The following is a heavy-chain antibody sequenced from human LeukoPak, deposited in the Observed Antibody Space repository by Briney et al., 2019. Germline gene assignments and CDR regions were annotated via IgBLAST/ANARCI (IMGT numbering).Heavy chain of an antibody. CDR2: IIPIFGAA. Sequence: SVKVSSKTSGGTFTTYAISWVRQAPGQGREWRGGIIPIFGAANYAQQFQGRVTITADESTSNAYLELSSLTPSAPAVFYFPGVGAPHAFDSWGQGTMITVS. J-gene: IGHJ3*01. CDR1: GGTFTTYA. CDR3: PGVGAPHAFDS. V-gene: IGHV1-69*01.